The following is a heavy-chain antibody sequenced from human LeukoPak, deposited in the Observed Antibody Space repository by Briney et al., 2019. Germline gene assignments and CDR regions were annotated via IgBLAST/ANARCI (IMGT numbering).Heavy chain of an antibody. Sequence: GGSLRLSCAASGFTFSSYSMNWVRQAPGKGLEWVSSVSSSSRYIDYADSMKGRFTISRDNAKNSLYLQMNSLTAEDTAVYYCARGHYGDTYGMDVWGQGTTVTVSS. CDR1: GFTFSSYS. D-gene: IGHD4-17*01. V-gene: IGHV3-21*01. J-gene: IGHJ6*02. CDR2: VSSSSRYI. CDR3: ARGHYGDTYGMDV.